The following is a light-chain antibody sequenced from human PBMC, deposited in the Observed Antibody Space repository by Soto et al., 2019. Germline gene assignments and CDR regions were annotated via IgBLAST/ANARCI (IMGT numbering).Light chain of an antibody. CDR3: QQYGSSPTT. CDR1: QSVTSNY. J-gene: IGKJ1*01. Sequence: EIVVTQAPGTLSLSPGERATLSCRASQSVTSNYIAWYQQKPGQAPRILIFGASIRATGIPDMFSGSGSWTDFTLTIIRLEPEDFAVYHCQQYGSSPTTFGQGTKVEIK. CDR2: GAS. V-gene: IGKV3-20*01.